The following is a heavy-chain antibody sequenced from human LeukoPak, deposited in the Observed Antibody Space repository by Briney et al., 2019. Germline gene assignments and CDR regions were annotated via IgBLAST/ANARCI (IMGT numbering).Heavy chain of an antibody. CDR1: GFTVSSNY. CDR2: IYSGGST. Sequence: GGSLRLSCAASGFTVSSNYMSWVRQAPGKGLEWVSVIYSGGSTYYADSVKGRFTISRDNSKNTLYLQMNSLRAEDTAVYYCAREEIVGATLFDYWGQGTLVTVSS. J-gene: IGHJ4*02. D-gene: IGHD1-26*01. V-gene: IGHV3-66*01. CDR3: AREEIVGATLFDY.